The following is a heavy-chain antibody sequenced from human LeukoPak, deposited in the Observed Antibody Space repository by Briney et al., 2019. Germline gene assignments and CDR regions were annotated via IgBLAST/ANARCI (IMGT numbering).Heavy chain of an antibody. D-gene: IGHD3-22*01. V-gene: IGHV3-9*03. J-gene: IGHJ3*02. CDR2: ISGNSGSI. Sequence: PGGSLRLSCAASGFTFDDYAMHWLRQAPGTGLEWVSGISGNSGSIGYADSVKGRFTISRDNAQNSLYLQMNSLRAEDMALYYCAPLATHDSSGYPRGAFDIWGQGTMVTVSS. CDR1: GFTFDDYA. CDR3: APLATHDSSGYPRGAFDI.